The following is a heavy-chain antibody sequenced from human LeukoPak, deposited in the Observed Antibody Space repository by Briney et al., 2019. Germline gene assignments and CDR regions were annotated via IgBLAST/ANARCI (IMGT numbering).Heavy chain of an antibody. J-gene: IGHJ4*02. Sequence: GGSLRLSCAASGFTFSNAWMNWVRQAPGKGLEWVGRIKRETDDGTKDHPAPVKGRFTISRDDSKNTLYLQMSSQRAEDTAVYYCVKGLPVAVAGILGHDLMNGDYWGQGTLVTVSS. V-gene: IGHV3-15*07. CDR1: GFTFSNAW. D-gene: IGHD6-19*01. CDR2: IKRETDDGTK. CDR3: VKGLPVAVAGILGHDLMNGDY.